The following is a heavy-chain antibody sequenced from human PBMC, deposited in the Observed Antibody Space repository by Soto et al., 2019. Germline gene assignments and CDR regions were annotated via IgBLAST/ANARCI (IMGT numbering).Heavy chain of an antibody. V-gene: IGHV4-61*01. Sequence: QVQLQESGPGLVKPSETLSLTCTVSGGSVSSGSYYWSWIRQPPGKGLAWIGYIYYSGSTNYNPPRKTRVPISVDTSKNQFSLKLSSVTAADTAVYYCARAPPGYSSGRNLNWFDPWGQGTLVTVSS. CDR3: ARAPPGYSSGRNLNWFDP. CDR2: IYYSGST. J-gene: IGHJ5*02. CDR1: GGSVSSGSYY. D-gene: IGHD6-19*01.